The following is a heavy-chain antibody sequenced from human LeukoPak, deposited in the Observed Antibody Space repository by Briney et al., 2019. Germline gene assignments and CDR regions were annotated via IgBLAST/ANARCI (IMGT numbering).Heavy chain of an antibody. D-gene: IGHD2/OR15-2a*01. CDR1: GGTFSSYA. J-gene: IGHJ3*02. Sequence: SMKVSCKASGGTFSSYAISWVRQAPGQGLEWMGGIIPVFGTKRHAQKFQGRVTISTDESTSTAYMELSSLRSEDTAVYYCARGRVPSTNFVDAFDIWGQGTMVSVSS. V-gene: IGHV1-69*05. CDR3: ARGRVPSTNFVDAFDI. CDR2: IIPVFGTK.